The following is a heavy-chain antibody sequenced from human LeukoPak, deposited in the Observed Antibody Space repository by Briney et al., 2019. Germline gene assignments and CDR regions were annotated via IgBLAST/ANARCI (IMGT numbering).Heavy chain of an antibody. D-gene: IGHD1-1*01. Sequence: GGSLRLSCAASGFTFSSYAMSWVRQAPGKGLEWVSAISGSGGSTYYADSVKGRFTISRDNSKNTLYLQMNSLRAEDTAVYYCAKGNDDWNDGGRIPYYYGMDVWGQGTTVTVSS. J-gene: IGHJ6*02. CDR3: AKGNDDWNDGGRIPYYYGMDV. V-gene: IGHV3-23*01. CDR2: ISGSGGST. CDR1: GFTFSSYA.